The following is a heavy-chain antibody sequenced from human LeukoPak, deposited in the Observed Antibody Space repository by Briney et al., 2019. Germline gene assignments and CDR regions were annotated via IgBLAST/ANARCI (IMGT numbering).Heavy chain of an antibody. CDR3: ARDVPDILTNWFDP. CDR1: GFTFSSYS. Sequence: GGSLRLSCAASGFTFSSYSVNWVRQAPGKGLEWVSSISSSSSYIYYADSVKGRFTISRDNAKNSLYLQMNSLRAEDTAVYYCARDVPDILTNWFDPWGQGTLVTVSS. D-gene: IGHD3-9*01. V-gene: IGHV3-21*01. J-gene: IGHJ5*02. CDR2: ISSSSSYI.